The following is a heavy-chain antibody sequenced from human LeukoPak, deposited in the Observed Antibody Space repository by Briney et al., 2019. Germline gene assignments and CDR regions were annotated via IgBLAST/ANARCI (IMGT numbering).Heavy chain of an antibody. Sequence: SETLSLTCTVSGGSLSSSSYYWGWHRQHQGRGREWVGTIYYSRSTYYNPSLKSRVTISVDTSKNQFSLKLTSVTAADTAVYYCARSSSTSWNAFDIWGQGTMVTVSS. CDR1: GGSLSSSSYY. V-gene: IGHV4-39*01. CDR2: IYYSRST. J-gene: IGHJ3*02. CDR3: ARSSSTSWNAFDI. D-gene: IGHD2-2*01.